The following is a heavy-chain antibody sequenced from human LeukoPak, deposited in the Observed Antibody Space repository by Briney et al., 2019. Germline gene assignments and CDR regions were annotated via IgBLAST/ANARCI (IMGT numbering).Heavy chain of an antibody. J-gene: IGHJ4*02. Sequence: GASVKVSCKASGGTFSSYAISWVRQAPGQGLEWMGGIIPIFGTANYAQKFQGRVTITADKSTSTAYMELSSLRSEDTAVYYCARARTRREGYFDYWGQGTLVTVSS. CDR3: ARARTRREGYFDY. D-gene: IGHD1-14*01. V-gene: IGHV1-69*06. CDR1: GGTFSSYA. CDR2: IIPIFGTA.